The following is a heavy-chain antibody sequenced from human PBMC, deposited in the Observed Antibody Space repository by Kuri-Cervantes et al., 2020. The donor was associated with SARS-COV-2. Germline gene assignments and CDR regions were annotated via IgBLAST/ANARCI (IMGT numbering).Heavy chain of an antibody. V-gene: IGHV4-59*05. CDR3: ASFSTRGDP. CDR1: GFTFSSYSMN. D-gene: IGHD2/OR15-2a*01. Sequence: ESLKISCAASGFTFSSYSMNWVRQAPGKGLEWVGSIYYSGSTYYNPSLKSRVTISVDTSKNQFSLKLSSVTAADTAVYYCASFSTRGDPWGQGTLVTVSS. CDR2: IYYSGST. J-gene: IGHJ5*02.